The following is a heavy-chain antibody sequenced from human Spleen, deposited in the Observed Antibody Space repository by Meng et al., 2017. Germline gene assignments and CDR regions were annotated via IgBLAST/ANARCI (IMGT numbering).Heavy chain of an antibody. D-gene: IGHD2-21*01. J-gene: IGHJ4*01. Sequence: QVQLVQSGAEVKKPGSSVKVSCKASGGTFSSYAISWVRQAPGQGLEWMGRINPNSGGTNFAQKFQGRVIMTRDTSISTAYMELSSLGFDDTAVYYCAKALGWGSSPDYWGHGILVTVSS. CDR3: AKALGWGSSPDY. CDR2: INPNSGGT. V-gene: IGHV1-2*06. CDR1: GGTFSSYA.